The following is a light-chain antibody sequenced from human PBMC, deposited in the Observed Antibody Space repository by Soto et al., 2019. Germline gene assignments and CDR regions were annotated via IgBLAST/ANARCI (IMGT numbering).Light chain of an antibody. CDR2: EVN. V-gene: IGLV2-14*01. CDR3: ASFRSGTILV. J-gene: IGLJ6*01. CDR1: RSDIGDSDF. Sequence: QPVLTQPASVSGSPGQSVTISCTGPRSDIGDSDFISWYQHSPGKAPRLLIYEVNNRPSGVSRRFSGSKAGNTASLTISGLLDDDEADYFCASFRSGTILVFGSGTKLTVL.